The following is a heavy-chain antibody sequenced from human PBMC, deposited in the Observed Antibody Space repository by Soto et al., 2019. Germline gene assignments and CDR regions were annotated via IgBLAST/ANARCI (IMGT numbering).Heavy chain of an antibody. Sequence: SSETLSLTCAVSGGSISSSNWWSWVRQPPGKGLEWIGEIYHSGSTNYNPSLKSRVTISVDKSKNQFSLKLSSVTAADTAVYYCARDWFVLVPAAKDYYYGMDVWGQGTTVTVSS. CDR2: IYHSGST. D-gene: IGHD2-2*01. CDR3: ARDWFVLVPAAKDYYYGMDV. CDR1: GGSISSSNW. J-gene: IGHJ6*02. V-gene: IGHV4-4*02.